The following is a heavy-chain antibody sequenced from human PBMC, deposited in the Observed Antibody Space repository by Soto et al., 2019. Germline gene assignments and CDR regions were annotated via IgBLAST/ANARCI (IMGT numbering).Heavy chain of an antibody. Sequence: ASVKVSCKVSGYTLTELSMHWVRQAPGKGLEWMGGFDPEDGETIYAQKFQGRVTMTEDTSTDTAYMELSSLRSEDTAVYYCATVHVLRFLEWPWAYYLDYWGQGTLVTVSS. D-gene: IGHD3-3*01. J-gene: IGHJ4*02. CDR1: GYTLTELS. CDR3: ATVHVLRFLEWPWAYYLDY. CDR2: FDPEDGET. V-gene: IGHV1-24*01.